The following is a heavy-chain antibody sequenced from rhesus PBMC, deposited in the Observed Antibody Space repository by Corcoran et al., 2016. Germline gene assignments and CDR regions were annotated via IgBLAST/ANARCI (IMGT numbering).Heavy chain of an antibody. CDR2: ISKCGGCT. CDR3: ARDSVVDRYRGVDS. V-gene: IGHV3-59*01. Sequence: EVQLVESGGGLAKPGGSLGLSCAASGFTFSDYYMHWDRQASGKGLECGSRISKCGGCTWYADSVKGRFTISRENAKNTLYRQMNSLRAEDTAVYYCARDSVVDRYRGVDSWVQGVVVTVSS. D-gene: IGHD2-27*01. J-gene: IGHJ6*01. CDR1: GFTFSDYY.